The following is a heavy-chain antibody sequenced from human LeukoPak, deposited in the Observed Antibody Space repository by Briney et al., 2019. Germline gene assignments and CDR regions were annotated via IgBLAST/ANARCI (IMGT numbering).Heavy chain of an antibody. D-gene: IGHD6-19*01. V-gene: IGHV4-34*01. CDR1: GGSFSGYY. CDR2: INHSGST. J-gene: IGHJ4*02. Sequence: PSETLSLTCAVYGGSFSGYYWSWIRQPPGKGLEWIGEINHSGSTNYNPSLKSRVTISVDTSKNQFSLKLSSVTAADTAVYYCARPAHSSGWYNYWGQGTLVTVSS. CDR3: ARPAHSSGWYNY.